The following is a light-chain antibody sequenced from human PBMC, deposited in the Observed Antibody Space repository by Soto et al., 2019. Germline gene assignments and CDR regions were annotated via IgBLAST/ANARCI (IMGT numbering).Light chain of an antibody. CDR3: SSYTRSSPSG. Sequence: LTQPASVSGSPGQAIAISCTGTSSDVGGYKYVSWYQQHPGKAPKLMIYDVSNRPSGVSDRFSGSKSGNTASLTISGLQSEFEADYCCSSYTRSSPSGFGSGTKATVL. V-gene: IGLV2-14*03. J-gene: IGLJ1*01. CDR1: SSDVGGYKY. CDR2: DVS.